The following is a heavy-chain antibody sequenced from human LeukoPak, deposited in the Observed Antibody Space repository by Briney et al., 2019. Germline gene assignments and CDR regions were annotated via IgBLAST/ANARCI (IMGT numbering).Heavy chain of an antibody. CDR3: ARGDSSSWNNYFDY. CDR2: IWYDGSNK. D-gene: IGHD6-13*01. J-gene: IGHJ4*02. CDR1: GFTFSSYG. Sequence: PGRSLRLSCAASGFTFSSYGMHSVRQAPGKGLERVSGIWYDGSNKYYADSVKGRFTISRDNSKNTLYLQMNSLRAEDTAVYYCARGDSSSWNNYFDYWGQGTLVTVSS. V-gene: IGHV3-33*01.